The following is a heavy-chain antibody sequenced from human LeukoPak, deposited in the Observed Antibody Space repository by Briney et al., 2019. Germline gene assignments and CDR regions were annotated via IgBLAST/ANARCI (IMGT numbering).Heavy chain of an antibody. V-gene: IGHV3-66*01. J-gene: IGHJ4*02. CDR2: IYSGGST. CDR3: ARTPGDSSGYYSHYFDY. CDR1: GFTFSSYA. D-gene: IGHD3-22*01. Sequence: PGGSLRLSCAASGFTFSSYAMSWVRQAPGKGLEWVSVIYSGGSTYYADSVKGRFTISRDNSKNTLYLQMNSLRAEDTAVYYCARTPGDSSGYYSHYFDYWGQGTLVTVSS.